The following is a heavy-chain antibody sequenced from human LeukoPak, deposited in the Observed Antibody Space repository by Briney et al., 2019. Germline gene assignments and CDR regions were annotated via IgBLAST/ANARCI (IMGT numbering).Heavy chain of an antibody. V-gene: IGHV3-48*01. D-gene: IGHD6-13*01. CDR2: ISLSSTSI. CDR1: EFTFSTYN. J-gene: IGHJ4*02. CDR3: AREPTYSSSWYTTCDY. Sequence: GGSLRLSCAASEFTFSTYNMNWVRQAPGKGLEWVSYISLSSTSIYYADSVKGRFTISRDNAKKSLYLQMNSLKAEDTAVYYCAREPTYSSSWYTTCDYWGQGTLVTVSS.